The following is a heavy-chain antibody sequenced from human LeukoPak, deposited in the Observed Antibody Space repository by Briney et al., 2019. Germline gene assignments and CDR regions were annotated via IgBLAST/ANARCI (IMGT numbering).Heavy chain of an antibody. J-gene: IGHJ4*02. D-gene: IGHD5-18*01. CDR2: INPNSGGT. CDR1: GYTYTGYY. V-gene: IGHV1-2*02. Sequence: ASVKVSCKASGYTYTGYYMHWVRQAPGQGLEWMGWINPNSGGTDYAQKFQGRITMTRDTSISTAYMELSRLRSDDTAVYHCASSAGGYSYGFPFDFWGQGTLVTVS. CDR3: ASSAGGYSYGFPFDF.